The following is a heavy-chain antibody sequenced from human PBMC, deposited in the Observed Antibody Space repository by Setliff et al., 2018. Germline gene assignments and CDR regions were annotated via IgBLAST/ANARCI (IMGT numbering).Heavy chain of an antibody. Sequence: GGSLRLSCAASGFSINNAWLSWVRQAPGKGLEWVGRIKSTTEDASTDLAAAVKGRFTMSRDDSKNTVYLQMSSLKSEDTAVYYCATGPRDNRNFLNWLGSWGQGTLVTVSS. V-gene: IGHV3-15*01. D-gene: IGHD3-9*01. CDR2: IKSTTEDAST. J-gene: IGHJ5*01. CDR1: GFSINNAW. CDR3: ATGPRDNRNFLNWLGS.